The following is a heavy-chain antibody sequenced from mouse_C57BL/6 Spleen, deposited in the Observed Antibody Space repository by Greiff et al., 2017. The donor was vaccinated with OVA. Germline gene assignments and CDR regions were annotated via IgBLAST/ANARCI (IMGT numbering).Heavy chain of an antibody. V-gene: IGHV3-6*01. CDR1: GYSITSGYY. Sequence: VQLKESGPGLVKPSQSLSLTCSVTGYSITSGYYWNWIRQFPGNKLEWMGYISYDGSNNYNPSLKNRISITRDTSKNQFFLKLNSVTTEDTATYYCARDPVSYGSSYDYWGQGTTLTVSS. J-gene: IGHJ2*01. CDR3: ARDPVSYGSSYDY. CDR2: ISYDGSN. D-gene: IGHD1-1*01.